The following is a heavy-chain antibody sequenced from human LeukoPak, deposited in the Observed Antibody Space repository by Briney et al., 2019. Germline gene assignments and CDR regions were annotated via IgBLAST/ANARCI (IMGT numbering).Heavy chain of an antibody. V-gene: IGHV4-31*11. CDR3: ARTIARYSSSSVDFDY. D-gene: IGHD6-6*01. Sequence: SETLSLTCAVYGGSFSGYYWSWIRQHPGKGLEWIGYIYYSGSTYYNPSLKSRVTISVDTSKNQFSLKLSSVTAADTAVYYCARTIARYSSSSVDFDYWGQGTLVTVSS. CDR1: GGSFSGYY. J-gene: IGHJ4*02. CDR2: IYYSGST.